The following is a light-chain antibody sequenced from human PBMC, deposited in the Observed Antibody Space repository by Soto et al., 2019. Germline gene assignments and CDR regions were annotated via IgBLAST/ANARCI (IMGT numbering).Light chain of an antibody. CDR2: DNN. J-gene: IGLJ3*02. V-gene: IGLV1-51*01. Sequence: HSVLTQPPSVSAAPGQKVTISCSGSSSNIGDNSVSWYQQLPRTAPKLLIYDNNNRPSGMPDRFSCSKSGTSATLDITGLPTGDEADYYCGTWDSSLSVVVFGGGTKVTVL. CDR3: GTWDSSLSVVV. CDR1: SSNIGDNS.